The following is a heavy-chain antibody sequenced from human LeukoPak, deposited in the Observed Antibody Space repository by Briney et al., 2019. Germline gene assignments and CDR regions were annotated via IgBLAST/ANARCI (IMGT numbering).Heavy chain of an antibody. D-gene: IGHD6-13*01. CDR2: ISGSGGST. CDR3: ARDLRPSSWYYYFDY. V-gene: IGHV3-23*01. Sequence: PGGSLRLSCAASGFTFSSYAMSWVRQAPGKGLEWGSAISGSGGSTYYADSVKGRFTISRDNSKNTLYLQMNSLRAEDTAVYYCARDLRPSSWYYYFDYWGQGSLVTVSS. J-gene: IGHJ4*02. CDR1: GFTFSSYA.